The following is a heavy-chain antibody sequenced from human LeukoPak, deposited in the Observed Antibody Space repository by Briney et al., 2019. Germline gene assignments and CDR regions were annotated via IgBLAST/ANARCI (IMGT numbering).Heavy chain of an antibody. CDR2: ISGSGGST. CDR3: AKALREYYDSRAFDY. Sequence: VGTLRLSCAASVLTFSSYGMSWVRQAPGKGLEWVSAISGSGGSTYYADSVKGRFTISRDNSKNTLYLQMNSLRAEDTAVYYCAKALREYYDSRAFDYWGQGTLVTVSS. D-gene: IGHD3-22*01. CDR1: VLTFSSYG. J-gene: IGHJ4*02. V-gene: IGHV3-23*01.